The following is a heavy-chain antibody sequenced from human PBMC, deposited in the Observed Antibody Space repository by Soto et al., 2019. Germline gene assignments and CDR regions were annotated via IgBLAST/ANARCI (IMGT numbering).Heavy chain of an antibody. Sequence: WGSLRISCVASGFTFSSYAMSWVRQAPGKGLEWVSAISGSGGSTYYADSVKGRFTISKDNSKNTLYLQMNSLRAEDTAVYYCVEGPSGYNAGYFDYWGQGTLVTVSS. CDR3: VEGPSGYNAGYFDY. D-gene: IGHD5-12*01. J-gene: IGHJ4*02. V-gene: IGHV3-23*01. CDR2: ISGSGGST. CDR1: GFTFSSYA.